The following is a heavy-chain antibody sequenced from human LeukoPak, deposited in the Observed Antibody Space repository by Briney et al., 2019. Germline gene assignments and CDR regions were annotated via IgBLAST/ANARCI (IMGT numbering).Heavy chain of an antibody. V-gene: IGHV4-59*01. CDR3: ARCRLSGTYYGFDY. CDR1: GGSISGYY. D-gene: IGHD1-26*01. Sequence: PSETLSLTCTVSGGSISGYYWSRIRQPPGKGLEWIGYIYYSGSTNYNPSLKSRVTISVDTSKNQFSLRLSSVTAADTAVYYCARCRLSGTYYGFDYWGQGTLVTVSS. J-gene: IGHJ4*02. CDR2: IYYSGST.